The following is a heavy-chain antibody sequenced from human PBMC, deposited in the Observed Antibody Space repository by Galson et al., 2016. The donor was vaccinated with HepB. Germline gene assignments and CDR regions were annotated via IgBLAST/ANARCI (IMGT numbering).Heavy chain of an antibody. D-gene: IGHD1-26*01. CDR3: ARVLGSYQSFDY. V-gene: IGHV3-23*01. Sequence: LRLSCAASGFSFSNYAISWVRQTPGKGLEWVSDIRGSGGSPYYADSVLGRFTITRDNSKNTLYLQMNSLRAEDTALYYCARVLGSYQSFDYWGQGTLVTVST. CDR1: GFSFSNYA. J-gene: IGHJ4*02. CDR2: IRGSGGSP.